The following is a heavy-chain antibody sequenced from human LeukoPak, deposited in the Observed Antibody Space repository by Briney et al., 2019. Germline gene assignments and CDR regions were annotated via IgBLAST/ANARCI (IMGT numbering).Heavy chain of an antibody. V-gene: IGHV1-46*01. CDR1: GYTFTSYY. D-gene: IGHD5-18*01. Sequence: ASVKVSCKASGYTFTSYYIHWVRQAPGQGLEWMGLINPSGGSTSHAQKFQGRVTMTRDTSTSTVYMELRSLRSEDTAVYYCAVAYSYGRDTFDIWGQGKTVTVSS. CDR3: AVAYSYGRDTFDI. J-gene: IGHJ3*02. CDR2: INPSGGST.